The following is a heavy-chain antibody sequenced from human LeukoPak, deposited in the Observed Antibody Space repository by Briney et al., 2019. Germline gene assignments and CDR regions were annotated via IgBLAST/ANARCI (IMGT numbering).Heavy chain of an antibody. Sequence: GGSLRLSCAASGFTFSNYGMHWVRQAPGKGLEWVAVIWYDGSNKYYADSVKGRFTISRDNSKNTLYLQMNSLRAEDTAVYYCAREGGHYGSGREFDYWGQGTLVTVSS. CDR3: AREGGHYGSGREFDY. CDR1: GFTFSNYG. D-gene: IGHD3-10*01. J-gene: IGHJ4*02. V-gene: IGHV3-33*01. CDR2: IWYDGSNK.